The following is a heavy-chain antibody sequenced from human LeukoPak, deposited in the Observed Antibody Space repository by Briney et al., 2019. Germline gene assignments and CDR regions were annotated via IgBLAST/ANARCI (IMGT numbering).Heavy chain of an antibody. CDR3: ATDLGYYYGMDV. Sequence: GGSLRLSCAASGFTFSSYGMHWVRQAPGKGLEWVAAIWYDGSNKYYADSVKGRFTISRDNSKNTLYLQMNSLRAEDTAVYYCATDLGYYYGMDVWGQGTTVTVSS. V-gene: IGHV3-33*01. J-gene: IGHJ6*02. CDR1: GFTFSSYG. CDR2: IWYDGSNK. D-gene: IGHD3-16*01.